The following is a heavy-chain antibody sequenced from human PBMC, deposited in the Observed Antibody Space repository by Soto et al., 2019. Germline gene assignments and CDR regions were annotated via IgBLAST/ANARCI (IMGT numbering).Heavy chain of an antibody. CDR3: ARRQQWLYYYYMDV. CDR2: IWYDGSNK. J-gene: IGHJ6*03. Sequence: GGSLRLSCAASGFTFSSYGMHWVRQAPGKGLEWVAVIWYDGSNKYYADSVKGRFTISRDNSKNTLYLQMNSLRAEDTAVYYCARRQQWLYYYYMDVWGKGTTVTVSS. V-gene: IGHV3-33*01. CDR1: GFTFSSYG. D-gene: IGHD6-19*01.